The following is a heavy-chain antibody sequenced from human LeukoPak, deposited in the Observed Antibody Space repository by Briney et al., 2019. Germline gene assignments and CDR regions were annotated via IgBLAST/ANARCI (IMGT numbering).Heavy chain of an antibody. CDR2: IYYSGST. D-gene: IGHD3-16*01. Sequence: SETLSLTCTVSGGSISSGSYYWSWIRQPAGKGLEWIGYIYYSGSTNYNPSLKSRVTISVDTSKNQFSLKLSSVTAADTAVYYCARQGRGYGGTFDYWGQGTLVTVSS. CDR1: GGSISSGSYY. J-gene: IGHJ4*02. V-gene: IGHV4-61*10. CDR3: ARQGRGYGGTFDY.